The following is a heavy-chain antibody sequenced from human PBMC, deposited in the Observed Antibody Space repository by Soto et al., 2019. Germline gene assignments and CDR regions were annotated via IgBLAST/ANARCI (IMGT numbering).Heavy chain of an antibody. Sequence: GGSLRLSCAASGFTFSSYAMSWVRQAPGKGLEWVSAISGSGGSTYYADSVKGRFTISGDNSKNTLYLQMNSLRAEDTAVYYCAKNRDADDYGNYYYYYMDVWGKGTTVTVSS. J-gene: IGHJ6*03. D-gene: IGHD4-17*01. V-gene: IGHV3-23*01. CDR1: GFTFSSYA. CDR3: AKNRDADDYGNYYYYYMDV. CDR2: ISGSGGST.